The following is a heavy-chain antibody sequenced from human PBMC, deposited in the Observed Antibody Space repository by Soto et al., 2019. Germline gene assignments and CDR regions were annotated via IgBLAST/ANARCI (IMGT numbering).Heavy chain of an antibody. CDR3: AREATKVAEAKYKWFDS. V-gene: IGHV3-7*01. Sequence: VGSLRLSCAASGFIFSNYWMSWVRQAPGKGLEWVANIKQDGSEKYYMDSVKGRFTISRDNAKNSLFLQMNSLRAEDTAVYYCAREATKVAEAKYKWFDSWGQGTLVTVSS. J-gene: IGHJ5*01. D-gene: IGHD1-20*01. CDR1: GFIFSNYW. CDR2: IKQDGSEK.